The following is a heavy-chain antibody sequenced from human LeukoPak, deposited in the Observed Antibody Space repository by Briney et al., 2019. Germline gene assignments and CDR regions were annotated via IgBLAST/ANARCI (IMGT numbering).Heavy chain of an antibody. V-gene: IGHV3-23*01. Sequence: GGSLRLSCAASGFPFSTYAMNWVRRAPGKGLEWVSVITGSGGFTQYADSVKGRFTISRDNSKNTLYLQMNSLRAEDTAVYYCAKDLAFWSGYYIRYFQHWGQGTLVTVSS. J-gene: IGHJ1*01. D-gene: IGHD3-3*01. CDR2: ITGSGGFT. CDR3: AKDLAFWSGYYIRYFQH. CDR1: GFPFSTYA.